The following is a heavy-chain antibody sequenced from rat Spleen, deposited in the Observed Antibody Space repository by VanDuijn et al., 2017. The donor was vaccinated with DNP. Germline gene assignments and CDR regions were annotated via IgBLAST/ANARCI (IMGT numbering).Heavy chain of an antibody. V-gene: IGHV5-7*01. CDR3: AGRPPPTRGPFDY. CDR2: ISYDGSST. Sequence: EVQLVESGGGLVQPGRSMKLSCAASGFTFSSFAMAWVRQAPKKSLEWVATISYDGSSTYYRDSVKGRFIISRNNAKSTLYLQMDSLRSDDTATYYCAGRPPPTRGPFDYWGQGVTVTVSS. J-gene: IGHJ2*01. D-gene: IGHD1-4*01. CDR1: GFTFSSFA.